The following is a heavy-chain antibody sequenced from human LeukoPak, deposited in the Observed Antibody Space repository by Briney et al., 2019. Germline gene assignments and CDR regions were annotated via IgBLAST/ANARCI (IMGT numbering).Heavy chain of an antibody. D-gene: IGHD6-6*01. CDR2: ISSSSGYI. CDR1: GFTFSSYS. J-gene: IGHJ3*02. CDR3: ARGDSSSGGAFDI. V-gene: IGHV3-21*01. Sequence: GGSLRLSCAASGFTFSSYSMNWVRQAPGKGLEWVSSISSSSGYIYYADSVKGRFTISRDNAKNSLYLQMNSLRAEDTAVHYCARGDSSSGGAFDIWGQGTMVTVSS.